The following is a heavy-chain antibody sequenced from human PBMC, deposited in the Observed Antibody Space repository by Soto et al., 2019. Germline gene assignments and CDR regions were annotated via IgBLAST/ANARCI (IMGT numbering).Heavy chain of an antibody. CDR2: INQDGSEM. CDR1: EFTFSSYW. Sequence: GGSLRLSCAASEFTFSSYWMNWVRQAPGKGLEWVAHINQDGSEMLYVDSVKGRFTISRDNAKNSLYLQMNSLRAEDTAIYYCARDRWGPGMNDYWGQGTTVTVSS. D-gene: IGHD3-16*01. CDR3: ARDRWGPGMNDY. J-gene: IGHJ4*03. V-gene: IGHV3-7*01.